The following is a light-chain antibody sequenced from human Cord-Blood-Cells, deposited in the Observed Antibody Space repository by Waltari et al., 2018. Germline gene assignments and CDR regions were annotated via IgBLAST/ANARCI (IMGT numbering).Light chain of an antibody. V-gene: IGLV2-14*03. CDR2: DVS. J-gene: IGLJ3*02. CDR3: TSYTSSSTWV. Sequence: QSALTQPASVSGSPGQSITISCTGTSRDVGGYNYVSWYQQHPRKAPKLMLYDVSNRPSGVSTRFSGSKSGNPASLTISGLQAEDEADYYCTSYTSSSTWVFGGGTKLTVL. CDR1: SRDVGGYNY.